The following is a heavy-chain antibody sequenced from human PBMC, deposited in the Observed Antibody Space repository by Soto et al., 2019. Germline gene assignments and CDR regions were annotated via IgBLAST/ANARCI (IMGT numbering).Heavy chain of an antibody. CDR2: IYYSGNT. V-gene: IGHV4-39*01. D-gene: IGHD6-13*01. J-gene: IGHJ5*02. Sequence: QLQLQESGPGLVKPSETLSLTCTVSGGSISSSSYYWGWIRQPPGKGLEWIGNIYYSGNTYYNPPLNPPLTISAHTSKHQFSLHLRSVPAADTPMYSCARFLSSSRWFKGNWFDPWGQGTLVTVSS. CDR1: GGSISSSSYY. CDR3: ARFLSSSRWFKGNWFDP.